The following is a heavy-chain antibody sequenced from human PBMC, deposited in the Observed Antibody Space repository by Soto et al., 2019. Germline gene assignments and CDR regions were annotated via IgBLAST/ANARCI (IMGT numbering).Heavy chain of an antibody. D-gene: IGHD6-19*01. CDR3: ARGIEGWYQGRYYYGMDV. CDR1: GGSVSSGSYY. J-gene: IGHJ6*02. Sequence: QVQLQESGPGLVKPSETLSLTCTVSGGSVSSGSYYWSWIRQPPGKGLEWIGYIYYSGSTNYNPSLKRRVTISVDTSKNPFSLKLSSVTAADTAVYYCARGIEGWYQGRYYYGMDVWGQGTPVTVSS. V-gene: IGHV4-61*01. CDR2: IYYSGST.